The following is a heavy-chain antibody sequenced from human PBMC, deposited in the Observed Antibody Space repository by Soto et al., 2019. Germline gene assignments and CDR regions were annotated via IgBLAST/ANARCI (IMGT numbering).Heavy chain of an antibody. J-gene: IGHJ3*02. CDR3: AVPSGGTDGNDAFDI. D-gene: IGHD1-26*01. V-gene: IGHV3-72*01. Sequence: PGGSRRLSWAASGVTFSYYYMDWVRQAPGKGLEWVGRSRNKPNNYATEYAASAKGRFTISRDDSKNSLFLQMNSLKTEDTAVYYCAVPSGGTDGNDAFDIWGQGTMVT. CDR1: GVTFSYYY. CDR2: SRNKPNNYAT.